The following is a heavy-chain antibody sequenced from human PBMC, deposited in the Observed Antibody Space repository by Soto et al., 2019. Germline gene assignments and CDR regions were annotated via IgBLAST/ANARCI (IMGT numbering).Heavy chain of an antibody. Sequence: PSETLSVTCTVSGGSISSYYWSWIRQPPGKGLEWIGYIYYSGSTNYNPSLKSRVTISVDTSKNQFSLKLSSVTAADTAVYYCARDADSSSSGFFWFDPWGQGTLVTVSS. CDR1: GGSISSYY. CDR3: ARDADSSSSGFFWFDP. J-gene: IGHJ5*02. V-gene: IGHV4-59*01. CDR2: IYYSGST. D-gene: IGHD6-6*01.